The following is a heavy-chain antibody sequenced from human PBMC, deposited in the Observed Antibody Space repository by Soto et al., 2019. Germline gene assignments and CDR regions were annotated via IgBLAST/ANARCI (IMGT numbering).Heavy chain of an antibody. CDR2: ISAYNGNT. V-gene: IGHV1-18*01. CDR1: GYTFTSYG. J-gene: IGHJ6*03. D-gene: IGHD2-15*01. CDR3: ARDGVVVVAATYYYYMDV. Sequence: ASVKVSCKASGYTFTSYGISWVRQAPGQGLEWMGWISAYNGNTNYAQKLQGRVTMTTDTSTSTAYMELRSLRSDDTAVYYCARDGVVVVAATYYYYMDVWGKGTTVTVSS.